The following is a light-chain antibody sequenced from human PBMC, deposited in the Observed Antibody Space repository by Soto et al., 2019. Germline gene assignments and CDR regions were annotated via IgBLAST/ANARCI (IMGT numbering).Light chain of an antibody. V-gene: IGKV1-5*01. J-gene: IGKJ4*01. CDR3: QQYNSHSPLT. Sequence: DIQMTQSPSTLSASVGDRVTITCRASQSISSWLAWYQQKPGKAPKLLIYDASSLESGVPSRFSGSGSGTEFTLTISSLQPDDFATYYCQQYNSHSPLTFGGGTK. CDR1: QSISSW. CDR2: DAS.